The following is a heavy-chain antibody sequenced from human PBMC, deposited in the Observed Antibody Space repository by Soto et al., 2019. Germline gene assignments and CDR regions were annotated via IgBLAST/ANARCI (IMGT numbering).Heavy chain of an antibody. CDR1: GFSFSSYS. J-gene: IGHJ3*02. Sequence: EVQLVESGGGLVKPGGSLRLSCAASGFSFSSYSMNWVRQAPGKGLEWVSSISSSSSYIYYADSVKGRFTISRDNAKISLYLQMNSLRAEDTAVYYCARGYSSGLRTDAFDIWGQGTMVTVSS. CDR2: ISSSSSYI. D-gene: IGHD6-19*01. V-gene: IGHV3-21*01. CDR3: ARGYSSGLRTDAFDI.